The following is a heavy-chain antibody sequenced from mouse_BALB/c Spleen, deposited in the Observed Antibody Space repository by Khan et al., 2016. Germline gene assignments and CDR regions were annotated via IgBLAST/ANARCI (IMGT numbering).Heavy chain of an antibody. V-gene: IGHV4-1*02. D-gene: IGHD1-1*01. Sequence: EVKLLESGGGLVHPGGSLKLSCAASGFDFSRYWMSWVRQAPGKGLEWIGEINPDSYTINYTPSLKDKFIISRDNAKNMLYLQMSKVRSEDTALCYCARAGYYGYLAYWGQGTLVTVSA. CDR2: INPDSYTI. CDR1: GFDFSRYW. J-gene: IGHJ3*01. CDR3: ARAGYYGYLAY.